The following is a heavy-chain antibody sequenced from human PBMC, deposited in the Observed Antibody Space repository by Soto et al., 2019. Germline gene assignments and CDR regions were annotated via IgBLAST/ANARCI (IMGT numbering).Heavy chain of an antibody. CDR1: GFTFSSYA. J-gene: IGHJ3*01. D-gene: IGHD3-9*01. V-gene: IGHV3-23*01. Sequence: PVGSLRLSCAASGFTFSSYAMSWVRQAPGKGLEWVSAISGSGGSTYYADSVKGRFTISRDNSKNTLYLQMNSLRAEDTAVYYCAKDNLIDYDILTGPRAYWGQGTMVTVSS. CDR3: AKDNLIDYDILTGPRAY. CDR2: ISGSGGST.